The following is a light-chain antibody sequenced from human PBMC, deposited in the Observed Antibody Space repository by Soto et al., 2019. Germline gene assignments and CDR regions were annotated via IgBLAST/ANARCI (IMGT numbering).Light chain of an antibody. CDR1: SSVVGGYNY. J-gene: IGLJ1*01. CDR2: DVS. CDR3: SSYKSSSTYV. V-gene: IGLV2-14*01. Sequence: QSVLTQPASVSGSPGQSITIFCTGTSSVVGGYNYVSWYQQHPGKAPKLMIYDVSNRPSGVSNRFSGSKSGNTASLTISGLQAEDEADYYCSSYKSSSTYVFGTGNKVTVL.